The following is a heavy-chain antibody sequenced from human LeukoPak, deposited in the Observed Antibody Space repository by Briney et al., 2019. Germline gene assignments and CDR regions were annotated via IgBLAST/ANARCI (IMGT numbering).Heavy chain of an antibody. CDR2: IKQDGSEK. CDR3: ARGPRYCSGGSCYFGYFDY. D-gene: IGHD2-15*01. V-gene: IGHV3-7*01. CDR1: GFTFSSYW. J-gene: IGHJ4*02. Sequence: GGSLRLSCAASGFTFSSYWMSWVRQAPGKGLEWVANIKQDGSEKYYVDSVKGRFTISRDNAKNSLYLQMNSLRAEDTAVYYCARGPRYCSGGSCYFGYFDYWGQGTLVTVSS.